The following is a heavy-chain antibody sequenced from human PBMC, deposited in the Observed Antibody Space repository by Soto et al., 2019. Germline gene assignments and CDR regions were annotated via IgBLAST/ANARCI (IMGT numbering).Heavy chain of an antibody. D-gene: IGHD3-22*01. V-gene: IGHV1-69*12. J-gene: IGHJ5*02. CDR3: ARDIHYYDSSGYYR. Sequence: QVQLVQSGAEVKKSGSSVKVSCKASGGTFSSCAISWVRQAPGQGLEWMGGIIPIFGTANYAQKFQGRVTITADESTSTAYMELSSLRSEDTAVYYCARDIHYYDSSGYYRWGQGTLVTVSS. CDR1: GGTFSSCA. CDR2: IIPIFGTA.